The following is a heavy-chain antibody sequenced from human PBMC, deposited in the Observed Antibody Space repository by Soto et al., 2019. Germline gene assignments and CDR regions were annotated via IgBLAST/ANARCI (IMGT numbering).Heavy chain of an antibody. CDR2: ISSSGSTI. D-gene: IGHD3-22*01. Sequence: GGSLRLSCAASGFTFSDYYMSWIRQAPGKGLEWVSYISSSGSTIYYADSVKGRFTISRDNAKNSLYLQMNSLRAEDTAVYYCALGLRYYDSSGYYHFDYWGQGTLVTVPQ. CDR3: ALGLRYYDSSGYYHFDY. J-gene: IGHJ4*02. V-gene: IGHV3-11*01. CDR1: GFTFSDYY.